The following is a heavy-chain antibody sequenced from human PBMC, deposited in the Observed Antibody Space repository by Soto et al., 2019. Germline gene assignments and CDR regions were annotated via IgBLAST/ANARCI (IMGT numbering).Heavy chain of an antibody. V-gene: IGHV4-59*08. D-gene: IGHD1-26*01. CDR1: GGSISSYH. J-gene: IGHJ4*02. CDR3: ARQVGNYFDY. CDR2: IYYSGGT. Sequence: PSETLSLTCTVSGGSISSYHWSWIRQPPGKGLEWIGYIYYSGGTNYNPSLKSRVTISVDTSKNQFSLKLSSVTAADTAVYYCARQVGNYFDYWPQGILVNVS.